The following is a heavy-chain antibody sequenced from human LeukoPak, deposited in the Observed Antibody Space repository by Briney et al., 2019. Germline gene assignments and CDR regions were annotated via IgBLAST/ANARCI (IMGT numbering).Heavy chain of an antibody. CDR3: AREFGGDYKSDAFDI. CDR2: IYYSGST. V-gene: IGHV4-31*03. J-gene: IGHJ3*02. Sequence: SETLSLTCTVSGGSISSGGYYLSWIGQPPGKCLEWIGYIYYSGSTYYNPSLKSRVTISVDTSKNQFSLKLSSVTAADTAVYYCAREFGGDYKSDAFDIWGQGTMVTVSS. D-gene: IGHD4-17*01. CDR1: GGSISSGGYY.